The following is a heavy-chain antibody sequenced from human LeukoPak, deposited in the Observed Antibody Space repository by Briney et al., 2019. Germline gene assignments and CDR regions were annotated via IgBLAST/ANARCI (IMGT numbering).Heavy chain of an antibody. V-gene: IGHV4-39*01. J-gene: IGHJ6*03. Sequence: SETLSLTCTVSGGSISSSSYYWGWIRQPPGKGLEWIGSIYYSGSTYYNPSLKSRVTISVDTSKNQFSLKLSSVTAADTAVYYCARHEYYYYSYMDVWGKGTTVAVSS. CDR2: IYYSGST. CDR1: GGSISSSSYY. CDR3: ARHEYYYYSYMDV.